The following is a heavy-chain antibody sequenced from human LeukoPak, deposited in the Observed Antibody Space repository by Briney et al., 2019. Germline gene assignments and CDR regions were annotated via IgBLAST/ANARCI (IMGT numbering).Heavy chain of an antibody. CDR1: GYTFTSYY. V-gene: IGHV1-46*03. Sequence: ASVKVSCKASGYTFTSYYMHWVRQAPGQGLEWMGIINPSGGSTSYAQKFQGRVTMTRDTSTSTVYMELSSLRSEDTAVYYCAKGPAPYSSSWSVFDYWGQGTLVTVSS. D-gene: IGHD6-13*01. CDR3: AKGPAPYSSSWSVFDY. CDR2: INPSGGST. J-gene: IGHJ4*02.